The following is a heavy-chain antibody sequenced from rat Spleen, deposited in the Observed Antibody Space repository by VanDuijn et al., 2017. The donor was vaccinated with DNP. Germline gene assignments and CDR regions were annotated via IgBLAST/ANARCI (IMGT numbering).Heavy chain of an antibody. V-gene: IGHV5-22*01. CDR1: GFTFSDYY. CDR3: ARRGYPGIGYWYFDF. CDR2: IRYDGGST. Sequence: EVQLVESGGGLVQPGRSLKLACAASGFTFSDYYVAWVRQAPTKGLEWVAYIRYDGGSTYYGDSVKGRFTISRDNAKSTLYLQMNSLRSEDMATYYCARRGYPGIGYWYFDFWGPGTTVTVSS. J-gene: IGHJ1*01. D-gene: IGHD1-4*01.